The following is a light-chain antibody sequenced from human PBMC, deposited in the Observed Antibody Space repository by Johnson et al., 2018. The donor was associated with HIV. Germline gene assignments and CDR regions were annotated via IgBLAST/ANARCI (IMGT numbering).Light chain of an antibody. CDR2: DNN. V-gene: IGLV1-51*01. CDR3: GTWDSSLSGV. J-gene: IGLJ1*01. CDR1: NSNIGNNY. Sequence: QPVLTQPPSVSAAPGQKVTISCSGSNSNIGNNYVSWYQQLPGTAPKLLIYDNNKRPSGIPDRFSGSKSGQSATLSITGLQTGDEANYYCGTWDSSLSGVFGTGTKVTVL.